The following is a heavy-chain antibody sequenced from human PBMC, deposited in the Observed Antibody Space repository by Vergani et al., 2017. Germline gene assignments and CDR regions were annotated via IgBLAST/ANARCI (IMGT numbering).Heavy chain of an antibody. J-gene: IGHJ4*02. Sequence: EVQLVESGGGLVKPGGSLRLSCAASGFTFSNAWMSWVRQAPGKGLEWVGRIKSKTDGGTTDYAAPGKGRFTISRDDSKNTLYLQMNSLKTEDTAVYYCTTGPQWLRYDYWGQGTLVTVSS. CDR2: IKSKTDGGTT. V-gene: IGHV3-15*01. CDR3: TTGPQWLRYDY. CDR1: GFTFSNAW. D-gene: IGHD5-12*01.